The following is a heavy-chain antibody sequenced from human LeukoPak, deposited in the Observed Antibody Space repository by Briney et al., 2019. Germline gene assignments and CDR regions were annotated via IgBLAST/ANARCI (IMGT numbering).Heavy chain of an antibody. CDR1: GFTFSSYA. V-gene: IGHV3-23*01. D-gene: IGHD3-10*01. J-gene: IGHJ4*02. CDR2: ISGSGGST. Sequence: GGSLRLSCAASGFTFSSYAMSWVRQAPGKGLEWVSAISGSGGSTYYADSVKGRFTISRDNSKNTLYLQMNSLRAEDTAIYYCAKDMVRGVLGDFDYWGQGTLVTVSS. CDR3: AKDMVRGVLGDFDY.